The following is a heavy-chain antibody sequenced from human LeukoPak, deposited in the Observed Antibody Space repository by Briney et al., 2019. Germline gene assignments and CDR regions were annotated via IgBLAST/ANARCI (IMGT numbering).Heavy chain of an antibody. CDR1: GYSISSGYY. D-gene: IGHD6-19*01. J-gene: IGHJ5*02. V-gene: IGHV4-38-2*02. Sequence: PSETLSLTCTVSGYSISSGYYWGWIRQPPGKGLEWIGSMYHSGSTYYKPSLKSRVTISLDTSKNQLSLKLRSVTAADTAVYYCARGQARLAWFDPWGQGTLVTVSS. CDR3: ARGQARLAWFDP. CDR2: MYHSGST.